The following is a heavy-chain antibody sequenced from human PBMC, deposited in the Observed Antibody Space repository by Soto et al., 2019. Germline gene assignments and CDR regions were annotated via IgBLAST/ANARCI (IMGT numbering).Heavy chain of an antibody. V-gene: IGHV1-69*13. CDR3: ARGQVVVVAAYSGMDV. CDR1: GGTFSSYA. CDR2: IIPIFGTA. Sequence: GASVKVSCKASGGTFSSYAISWVRQAPGQGLEWMGGIIPIFGTANYAQKFQGRVTITADESTSTAYMELSSLRSEDTAVYYCARGQVVVVAAYSGMDVWGQGTTVTVSS. J-gene: IGHJ6*02. D-gene: IGHD2-15*01.